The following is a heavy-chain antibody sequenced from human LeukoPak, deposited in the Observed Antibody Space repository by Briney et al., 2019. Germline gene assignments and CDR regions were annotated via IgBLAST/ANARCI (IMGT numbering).Heavy chain of an antibody. V-gene: IGHV3-48*01. CDR1: GFTFSSYS. CDR3: ARALYYDFWSGYRDYYYYYMDV. J-gene: IGHJ6*03. D-gene: IGHD3-3*01. Sequence: GGSLRLSCAASGFTFSSYSMNWVRQAPGKGLEWVSYISSNSSTIYYADSVKGRFTITRDNAKTSLYLQMNSLRVEDTAVYYCARALYYDFWSGYRDYYYYYMDVWGKGTTVTVSS. CDR2: ISSNSSTI.